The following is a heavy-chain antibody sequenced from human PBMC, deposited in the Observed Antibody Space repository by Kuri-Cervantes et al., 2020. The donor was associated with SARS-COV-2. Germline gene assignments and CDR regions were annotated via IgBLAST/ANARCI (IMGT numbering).Heavy chain of an antibody. V-gene: IGHV4-30-4*08. CDR2: INHTGST. D-gene: IGHD3-3*01. J-gene: IGHJ4*02. Sequence: LRLSCTVSGGSISSGDYYWSWIRQPPGKGLEWIGEINHTGSTNYNPSLKSRVTISVGASKNQFSLKLNSVTAADTAVYYCARGTYTYYDFWRGPYFDYWGQGNLVTVSS. CDR3: ARGTYTYYDFWRGPYFDY. CDR1: GGSISSGDYY.